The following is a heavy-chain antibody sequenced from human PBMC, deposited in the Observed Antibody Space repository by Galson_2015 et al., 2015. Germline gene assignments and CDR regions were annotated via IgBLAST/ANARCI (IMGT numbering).Heavy chain of an antibody. D-gene: IGHD6-13*01. Sequence: CAISGDSVSSNSAAWNWIRQSPSRGLEWLGRTYYRSKWYNDYAVSVKSRITINPDTSKSQFSLQLNSVTPEDTAVYYCARDGSVAAAGPPFDNWGQGTLVTVSS. V-gene: IGHV6-1*01. CDR3: ARDGSVAAAGPPFDN. CDR1: GDSVSSNSAA. J-gene: IGHJ4*02. CDR2: TYYRSKWYN.